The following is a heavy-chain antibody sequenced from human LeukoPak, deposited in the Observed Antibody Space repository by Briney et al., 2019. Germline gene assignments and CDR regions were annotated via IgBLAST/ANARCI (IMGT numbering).Heavy chain of an antibody. J-gene: IGHJ4*02. V-gene: IGHV3-7*01. Sequence: GGSLRLSCATSGFTFSNNWMTWVRQAPGKGLEWVATIQPDGSQKYYVDSVRGRFTISRDNAKNSLYLQMNSLRAEDTALYYCVRDDSDSWGQGTLVTVSS. CDR2: IQPDGSQK. CDR3: VRDDSDS. CDR1: GFTFSNNW.